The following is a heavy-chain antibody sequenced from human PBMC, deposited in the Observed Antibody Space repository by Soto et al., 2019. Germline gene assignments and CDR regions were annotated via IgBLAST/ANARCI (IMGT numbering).Heavy chain of an antibody. CDR1: GFSLSTSGVG. D-gene: IGHD5-12*01. Sequence: QITLKESGPTLVKPTQTLTLTCTFSGFSLSTSGVGVGWIRQPPGKALEWLALIYWDDDKRYSPALKSRLTINKDTSKNQVVLTMTNMDPVDTATYYCAHVYGGYDNFASWGQGTLVTVSS. CDR2: IYWDDDK. J-gene: IGHJ4*02. CDR3: AHVYGGYDNFAS. V-gene: IGHV2-5*02.